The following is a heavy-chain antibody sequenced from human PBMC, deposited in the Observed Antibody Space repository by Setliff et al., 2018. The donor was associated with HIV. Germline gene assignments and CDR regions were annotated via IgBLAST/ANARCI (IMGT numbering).Heavy chain of an antibody. CDR1: GGSIRNEDYF. D-gene: IGHD6-19*01. CDR2: FYTSGST. Sequence: SETLSLTCTVSGGSIRNEDYFWSWIRQPAGKGLEWIGRFYTSGSTNYNPPFKSRVTMSIDTSKSQFSLKLDSVIVADTALYYCGRDGRYSGWYFVLGYFNSWGQGALVTVSS. CDR3: GRDGRYSGWYFVLGYFNS. V-gene: IGHV4-4*07. J-gene: IGHJ4*02.